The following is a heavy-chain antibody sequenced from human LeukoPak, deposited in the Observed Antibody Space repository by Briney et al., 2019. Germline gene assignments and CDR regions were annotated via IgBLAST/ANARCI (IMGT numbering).Heavy chain of an antibody. D-gene: IGHD6-13*01. V-gene: IGHV3-33*01. CDR3: AREGRGAAGTYYYYYGMDV. Sequence: PGRSLRLSCAASGFTFSSYGMHWVRQAPGMGLEWVAVIWYDGSNKYYADSVKGRFTISRDNSKNTLYLQMNSLRAEDTAVYYCAREGRGAAGTYYYYYGMDVWGQGTTVTVSS. CDR1: GFTFSSYG. J-gene: IGHJ6*02. CDR2: IWYDGSNK.